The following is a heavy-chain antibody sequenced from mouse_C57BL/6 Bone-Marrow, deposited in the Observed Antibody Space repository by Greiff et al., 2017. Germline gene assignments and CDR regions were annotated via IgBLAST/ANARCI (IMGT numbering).Heavy chain of an antibody. Sequence: QVQLQQPGAELVMPGASVKLSCKASGYTFTSYWMHWVKQRPGQGLEWIGEIDPTDSYTNYNQKFKGKSTLTVDKSSSTAYMQLSSRTSEDSAVYYCARGDSSWSFDYWGQGTLVTVSA. D-gene: IGHD1-3*01. V-gene: IGHV1-69*01. CDR2: IDPTDSYT. CDR3: ARGDSSWSFDY. J-gene: IGHJ3*01. CDR1: GYTFTSYW.